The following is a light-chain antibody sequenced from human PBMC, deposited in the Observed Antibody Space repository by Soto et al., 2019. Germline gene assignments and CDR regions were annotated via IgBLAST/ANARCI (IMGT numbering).Light chain of an antibody. CDR3: ALYMGSGTLL. Sequence: QTVVTQEPSLSVSPAGTVTLTCALSSGSVSISHYSSWYQQTPGQAPRTLIYSTNTRSSGVPDRFSGSILGNKAALTVTGAQAHDESFYYCALYMGSGTLLFGGVTKVTVL. J-gene: IGLJ2*01. CDR2: STN. V-gene: IGLV8-61*01. CDR1: SGSVSISHY.